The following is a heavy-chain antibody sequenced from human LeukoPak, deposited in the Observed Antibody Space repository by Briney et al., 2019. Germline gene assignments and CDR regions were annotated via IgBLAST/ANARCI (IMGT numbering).Heavy chain of an antibody. J-gene: IGHJ4*02. Sequence: GASVKVSCKASGYTFTGYYMHWVRQAPGQGLEWMGWINPNSGGTNYAQKFQGRVTMTRDTSISTAYMELSRLRSDDTAVYYCARDPGVSVAAYYFDYWGQGTLATVSS. CDR1: GYTFTGYY. CDR3: ARDPGVSVAAYYFDY. D-gene: IGHD6-19*01. CDR2: INPNSGGT. V-gene: IGHV1-2*02.